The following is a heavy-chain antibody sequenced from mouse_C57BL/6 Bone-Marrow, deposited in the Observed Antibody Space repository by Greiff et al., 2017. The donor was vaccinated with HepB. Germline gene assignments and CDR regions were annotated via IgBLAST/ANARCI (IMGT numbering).Heavy chain of an antibody. D-gene: IGHD2-3*01. V-gene: IGHV1-81*01. CDR2: IYPRSGNT. CDR3: ARSYDGYYVYFFYAMDY. CDR1: GYTFTSYG. J-gene: IGHJ4*01. Sequence: QVQLQQSGAELARPGASVKLSCKASGYTFTSYGISWVKQRTGQGLEWIGEIYPRSGNTYYNEKFKGKATLTADKSSSTAYIELRSLTSEDSAVYFCARSYDGYYVYFFYAMDYWGQGTSVTVSS.